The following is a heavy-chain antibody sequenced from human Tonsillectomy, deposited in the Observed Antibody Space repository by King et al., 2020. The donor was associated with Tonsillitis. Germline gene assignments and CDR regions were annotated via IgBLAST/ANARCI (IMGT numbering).Heavy chain of an antibody. CDR1: GGSFSGYY. CDR2: INHSGST. D-gene: IGHD2-2*01. Sequence: VQLQQWGAGLLKPSETLSLTCAVYGGSFSGYYWSWLRQPPGKGLEWIGEINHSGSTNYNPSLKSRVTISVDTSKNQFSLKLSSVTAADTAVYYCARGGYCSSTSCTYYYMDVWGKGTTVTVSS. J-gene: IGHJ6*03. CDR3: ARGGYCSSTSCTYYYMDV. V-gene: IGHV4-34*01.